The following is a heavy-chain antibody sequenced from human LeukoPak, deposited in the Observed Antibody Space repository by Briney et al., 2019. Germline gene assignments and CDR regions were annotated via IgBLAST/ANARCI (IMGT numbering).Heavy chain of an antibody. Sequence: GASVKVSCKASDYTFTSYGISWVRQAPGQGLEWMGWISAYDGNANYAQKLQGRVTMTTDTSTITAYMELRSLRSDDTAVYYCARALYCSGGSCYSGFDYWGQGTLVTVSS. CDR3: ARALYCSGGSCYSGFDY. V-gene: IGHV1-18*01. J-gene: IGHJ4*02. D-gene: IGHD2-15*01. CDR1: DYTFTSYG. CDR2: ISAYDGNA.